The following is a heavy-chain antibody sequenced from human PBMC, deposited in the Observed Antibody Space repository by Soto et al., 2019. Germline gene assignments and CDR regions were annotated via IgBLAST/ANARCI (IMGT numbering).Heavy chain of an antibody. D-gene: IGHD3-22*01. CDR2: IYPGDSDT. CDR3: ARHTYYYDSSGAPAGY. J-gene: IGHJ4*02. V-gene: IGHV5-51*01. CDR1: GYSFTSYW. Sequence: GESLKISCKGSGYSFTSYWIGWVRQMPGKGLEWMGIIYPGDSDTRYSPSFQGQVTISADKSISTAYLQWSSLKASDTAMYYCARHTYYYDSSGAPAGYWDQGTLVTVSS.